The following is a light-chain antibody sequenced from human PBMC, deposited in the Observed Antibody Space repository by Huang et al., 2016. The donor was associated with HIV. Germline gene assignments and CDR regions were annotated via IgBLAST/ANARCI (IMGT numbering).Light chain of an antibody. V-gene: IGKV3-11*01. CDR1: QSVSSY. Sequence: IVLTQSPATLSLSPGERATLSCRASQSVSSYLAGYQQKPGQAPRLLLYDSSYRASGTPARFSGSGSGTDFTLTISSLEPEDFAVYYCQQRSNWLTFGGGTKVEIK. CDR2: DSS. CDR3: QQRSNWLT. J-gene: IGKJ4*01.